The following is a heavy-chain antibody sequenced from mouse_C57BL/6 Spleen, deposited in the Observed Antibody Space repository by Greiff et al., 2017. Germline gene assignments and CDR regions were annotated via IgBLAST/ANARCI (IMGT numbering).Heavy chain of an antibody. CDR3: TRGFDY. Sequence: VQLQESGAELVRPGASVTLSCKASGYTFTDYEMHWVKQTPVHGLEWIGAIDPETGGTAYNQKFKGKAILTADKSSSTAYMELRSLTSEDSAVYYCTRGFDYWGQGTTRTVSS. CDR1: GYTFTDYE. V-gene: IGHV1-15*01. J-gene: IGHJ2*01. CDR2: IDPETGGT.